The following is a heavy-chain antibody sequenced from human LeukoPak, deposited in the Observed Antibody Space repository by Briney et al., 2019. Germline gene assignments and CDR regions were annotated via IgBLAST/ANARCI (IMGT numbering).Heavy chain of an antibody. CDR2: IRYDGSNK. CDR3: AKDNRYSGYAFDY. V-gene: IGHV3-30*02. CDR1: GFTFGDYT. Sequence: GGSLRLSCTASGFTFGDYTMSWFRQAPGKGLEWVAFIRYDGSNKYYADSVKGRFTISRDNSKNTLYLQMNSLRAEDTAVYYCAKDNRYSGYAFDYWGQGTLVTVSS. J-gene: IGHJ4*02. D-gene: IGHD5-12*01.